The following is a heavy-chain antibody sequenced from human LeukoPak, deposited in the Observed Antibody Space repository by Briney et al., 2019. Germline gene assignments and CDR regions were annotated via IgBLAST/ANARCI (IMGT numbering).Heavy chain of an antibody. CDR3: ARVRDIVVVPAVGSDY. CDR1: GFTFSSYS. CDR2: ISSSSSYI. Sequence: GGSLRLSCAASGFTFSSYSMNWVRQAPGKGLEWVSSISSSSSYIYYADSVKGRFTISRDNAENSLYLQMNSLRAEDTAMYYCARVRDIVVVPAVGSDYWGQGTLVTVSS. J-gene: IGHJ4*02. V-gene: IGHV3-21*01. D-gene: IGHD2-2*01.